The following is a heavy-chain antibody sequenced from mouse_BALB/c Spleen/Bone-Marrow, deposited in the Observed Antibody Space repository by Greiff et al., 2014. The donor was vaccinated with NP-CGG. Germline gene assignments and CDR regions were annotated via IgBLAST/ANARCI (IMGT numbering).Heavy chain of an antibody. D-gene: IGHD1-1*02. CDR3: AKGGHVMDY. J-gene: IGHJ4*01. V-gene: IGHV1-9*01. Sequence: QVQLQQSGAELMKPGASVMISCKATGYPFSDYWVEWGKQRPGHGLEWIGEILPGGGSTNYNENFKGKATFTADTSSNTAYMQLSSLTSEDSAVYYCAKGGHVMDYWGQGTSVTVSS. CDR2: ILPGGGST. CDR1: GYPFSDYW.